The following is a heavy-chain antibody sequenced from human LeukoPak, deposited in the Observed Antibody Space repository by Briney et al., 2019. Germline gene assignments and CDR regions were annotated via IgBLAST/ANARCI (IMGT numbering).Heavy chain of an antibody. D-gene: IGHD3-22*01. CDR3: ARDGGYYDSSGPYYYYGMDV. J-gene: IGHJ6*02. V-gene: IGHV4-59*01. CDR1: GGSISSYY. Sequence: SETLSLTCTVSGGSISSYYWSWIRQPLGKGLERIGYIYYSGSTNYNPSLKSRVTISVDTSKNQFSLKLSSVTAADTAVYYCARDGGYYDSSGPYYYYGMDVWGQGTTVTVSS. CDR2: IYYSGST.